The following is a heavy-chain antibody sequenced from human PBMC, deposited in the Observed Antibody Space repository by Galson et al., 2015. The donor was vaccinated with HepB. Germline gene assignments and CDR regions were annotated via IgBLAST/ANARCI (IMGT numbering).Heavy chain of an antibody. CDR2: ITGGAGST. CDR3: VKAGTSTWDLGMDV. Sequence: SLRLSCAASVFTFSTYAMSWVRQAPGKGLEWVSAITGGAGSTYYADSVKGRFTISRDNSKNTLYLQMNSLTAEDTAIYYCVKAGTSTWDLGMDVWGQGTTVTVSS. V-gene: IGHV3-23*01. J-gene: IGHJ6*02. CDR1: VFTFSTYA. D-gene: IGHD2-2*01.